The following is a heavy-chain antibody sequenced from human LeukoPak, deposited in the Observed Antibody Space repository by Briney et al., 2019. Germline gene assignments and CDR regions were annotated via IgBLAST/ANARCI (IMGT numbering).Heavy chain of an antibody. Sequence: GASVKLCCKTSGYPFTTWEINLVRQAAAQGLEWMGGVRPDTGYAEYAQKLQGRVTMTSDTSISTVYMDLSSLRSDDSAVYLGARGPRNDPWGQGTLVTVSS. CDR3: ARGPRNDP. CDR1: GYPFTTWE. J-gene: IGHJ5*02. D-gene: IGHD1-14*01. V-gene: IGHV1-8*01. CDR2: VRPDTGYA.